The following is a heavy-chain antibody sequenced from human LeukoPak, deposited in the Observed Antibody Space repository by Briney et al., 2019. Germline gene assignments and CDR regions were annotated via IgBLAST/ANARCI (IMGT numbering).Heavy chain of an antibody. CDR2: ISYDGSNK. V-gene: IGHV3-30*18. J-gene: IGHJ6*02. D-gene: IGHD3-10*01. CDR1: GFTFSSYG. Sequence: PGRSLRLSCAASGFTFSSYGMHWVRQAPGKGLEWVTVISYDGSNKYYADSVKGRFTISRDNSKNTLYLQMNSLRAEDTAVYYCAKSPGPYYYYVMDVWGQGTTITVSS. CDR3: AKSPGPYYYYVMDV.